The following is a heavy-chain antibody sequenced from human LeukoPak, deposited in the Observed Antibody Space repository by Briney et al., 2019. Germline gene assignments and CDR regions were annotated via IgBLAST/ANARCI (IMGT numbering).Heavy chain of an antibody. Sequence: SETLSLTCTVSGGSISSYYWSWIRQPPGKGLEWIGYIYYSGSTNYNPSLKSRVTISVDTSKNQFSLKLSSVTAADTAVYYCARAGRHRGYSSFQVDYWGQGTLVTVSS. D-gene: IGHD5-18*01. V-gene: IGHV4-59*01. CDR1: GGSISSYY. CDR2: IYYSGST. J-gene: IGHJ4*02. CDR3: ARAGRHRGYSSFQVDY.